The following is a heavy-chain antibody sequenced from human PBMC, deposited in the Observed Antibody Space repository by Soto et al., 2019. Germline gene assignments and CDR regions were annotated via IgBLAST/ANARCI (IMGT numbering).Heavy chain of an antibody. V-gene: IGHV1-24*01. D-gene: IGHD1-7*01. CDR3: ATEHPNNWNYAFDP. Sequence: GASVKVSCKVSGYTLTELSMHWVRQAPGKGLEWMGGFDPEDGETIYAQKFQGRVTMTEDTSTDTAYMELSSLRSEDTAVYYCATEHPNNWNYAFDPWGQGTLVTVSS. CDR1: GYTLTELS. J-gene: IGHJ5*02. CDR2: FDPEDGET.